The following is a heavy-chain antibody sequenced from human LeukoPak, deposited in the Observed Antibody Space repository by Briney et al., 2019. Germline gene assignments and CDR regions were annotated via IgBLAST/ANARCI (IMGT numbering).Heavy chain of an antibody. V-gene: IGHV3-21*01. CDR2: ISDNSRSL. D-gene: IGHD6-13*01. J-gene: IGHJ4*02. Sequence: PGGSLGLSCAASGFTFSSYNMNWVRQAPGKGLEWVSSISDNSRSLYYADSVKGRFTISRDNAKNSLYLQMNSLRAEDTAVYYCARDRIAAAGTAPVSYWGQGTLVTVSS. CDR3: ARDRIAAAGTAPVSY. CDR1: GFTFSSYN.